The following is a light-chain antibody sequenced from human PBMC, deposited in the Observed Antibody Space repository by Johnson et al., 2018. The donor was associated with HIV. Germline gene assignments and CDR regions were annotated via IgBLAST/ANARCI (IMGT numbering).Light chain of an antibody. CDR2: YNN. CDR3: GTWDSSLSSYV. J-gene: IGLJ1*01. V-gene: IGLV1-51*01. CDR1: SSNIGNNY. Sequence: QSVLTQPPSVSAAPGQKVTISCSGSSSNIGNNYVSWYQQLPGTAPKLLIYYNNKRPSGIPDRFSGSKSGTSATLGITGLQTGDEADYYCGTWDSSLSSYVFETGTKVTVL.